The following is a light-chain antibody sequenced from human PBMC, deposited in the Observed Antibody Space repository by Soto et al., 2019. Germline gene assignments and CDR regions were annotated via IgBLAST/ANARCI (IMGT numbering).Light chain of an antibody. V-gene: IGLV2-11*01. CDR1: SSDVGDYNY. Sequence: QSALTQPRSVSGSPGQSVTISCTGTSSDVGDYNYVSWYQQHPGKAPKLMIYDVSKRPSGVPDRFSGSKSGNTASLTISGLQADDEADYYCCSFAGSYTWLFGGGTKVTVL. CDR2: DVS. CDR3: CSFAGSYTWL. J-gene: IGLJ3*02.